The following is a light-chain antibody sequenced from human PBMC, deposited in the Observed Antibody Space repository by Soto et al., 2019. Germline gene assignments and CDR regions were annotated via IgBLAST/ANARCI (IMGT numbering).Light chain of an antibody. J-gene: IGKJ3*01. Sequence: EIVLTQSPGTLSLSPGERATLSCRASQSVSSSYLAWYQKKPGQAPMLLIYGASSRATGIPDRFSGSGSGTDFTLTISRLEPEDFAVYYCKQYGRWWFTFGSGTKVDIK. CDR1: QSVSSSY. CDR3: KQYGRWWFT. V-gene: IGKV3-20*01. CDR2: GAS.